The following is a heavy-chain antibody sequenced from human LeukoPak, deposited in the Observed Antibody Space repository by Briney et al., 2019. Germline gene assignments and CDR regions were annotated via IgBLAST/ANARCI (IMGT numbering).Heavy chain of an antibody. D-gene: IGHD3-16*01. CDR1: GFTFNTYW. V-gene: IGHV3-74*01. CDR3: AREGVAFDM. CDR2: IKSDGSRT. J-gene: IGHJ3*02. Sequence: GGSLRLSCRVSGFTFNTYWMHWVRQAPGKGLVWVSRIKSDGSRTNYADSVKGRFTISRDNAKNTLYLEMNSLRDEDTAFYYCAREGVAFDMWGQGTMVTVSS.